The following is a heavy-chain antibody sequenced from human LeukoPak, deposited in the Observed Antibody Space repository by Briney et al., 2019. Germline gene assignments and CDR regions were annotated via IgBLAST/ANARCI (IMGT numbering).Heavy chain of an antibody. CDR2: ISAYNGNT. D-gene: IGHD6-19*01. J-gene: IGHJ5*02. CDR1: GYTFSSYG. Sequence: GASVKVSCKASGYTFSSYGISWVRQAPGQGLEWMGWISAYNGNTNYAQKLQGRVTMTTVTSTSTAYMELRSLRSDDTAVYYCARDRYSSASSEVFDPWGQGTLVTVSS. CDR3: ARDRYSSASSEVFDP. V-gene: IGHV1-18*01.